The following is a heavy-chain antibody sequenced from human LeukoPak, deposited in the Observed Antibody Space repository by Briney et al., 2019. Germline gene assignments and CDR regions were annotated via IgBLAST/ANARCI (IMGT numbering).Heavy chain of an antibody. D-gene: IGHD3-3*02. J-gene: IGHJ3*02. CDR1: GGPFSGYY. CDR3: ARVSLTFSSAFDI. CDR2: INHSGST. V-gene: IGHV4-34*01. Sequence: SETLSLTCAVYGGPFSGYYWTWFRQPPGKGREWIGEINHSGSTNYNPSLTSRVTISLDTSKDQFSLTLCSVTAADTAVYSCARVSLTFSSAFDIWGQGTMVTVSS.